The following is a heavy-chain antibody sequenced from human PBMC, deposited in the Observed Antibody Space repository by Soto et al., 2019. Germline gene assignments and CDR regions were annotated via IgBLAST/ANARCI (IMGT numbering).Heavy chain of an antibody. V-gene: IGHV4-39*01. J-gene: IGHJ5*02. D-gene: IGHD1-1*01. CDR2: IYYSGST. CDR1: GGSISSSSYY. CDR3: ARASGTTGTRFDP. Sequence: PSETLSLTCTVSGGSISSSSYYWGWIRQPPGKGLEWIGSIYYSGSTYYNPSLKSRVTISVDTSKNQFSLKLSSVTAADTAVYYCARASGTTGTRFDPWGQGTLVTVSS.